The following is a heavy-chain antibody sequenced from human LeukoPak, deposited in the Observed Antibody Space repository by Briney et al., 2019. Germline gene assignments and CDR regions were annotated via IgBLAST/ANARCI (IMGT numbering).Heavy chain of an antibody. CDR2: IRSSGSTI. CDR1: GFTFRDHY. V-gene: IGHV3-11*04. CDR3: AKDVESGSYSSGAFDI. D-gene: IGHD1-26*01. Sequence: GGSLRLSCAASGFTFRDHYMSWIRQAPGKGLEWVSYIRSSGSTIYYADSVKGRFSVSRDNAKNSLYLQMNSLRAEDTAVYYCAKDVESGSYSSGAFDIWGQGTMVTVSS. J-gene: IGHJ3*02.